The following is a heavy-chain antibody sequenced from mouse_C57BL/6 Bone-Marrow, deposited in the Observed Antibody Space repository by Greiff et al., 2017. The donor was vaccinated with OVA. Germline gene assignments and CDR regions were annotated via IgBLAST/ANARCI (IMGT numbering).Heavy chain of an antibody. J-gene: IGHJ2*01. Sequence: VQLQQSGPELVKPGASVKIPCKASGYTFTDYNMDWVKQSHGKSLEWIGDINPDNGGTIYNQKFKGKATLTVDKSSSTAYMELRSLTSEDTAVYYCARRDPYYYGFDYWGQGTTLTVSS. CDR1: GYTFTDYN. V-gene: IGHV1-18*01. D-gene: IGHD1-1*01. CDR2: INPDNGGT. CDR3: ARRDPYYYGFDY.